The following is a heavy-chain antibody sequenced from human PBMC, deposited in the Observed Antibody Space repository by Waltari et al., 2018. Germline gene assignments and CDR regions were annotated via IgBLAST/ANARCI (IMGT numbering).Heavy chain of an antibody. CDR2: INHSGST. Sequence: QVQLQQWGAGLLTPSETLSLTCAVYGGTFSGYYWSWIRQPQGKGLERIGEINHSGSTNYNPSLKSRVTRSVDTSNNQFSLKLSSVTAADTAVYYCAKLVQVNYYMDVWGKGTTVTVSS. D-gene: IGHD2-8*02. V-gene: IGHV4-34*08. J-gene: IGHJ6*03. CDR1: GGTFSGYY. CDR3: AKLVQVNYYMDV.